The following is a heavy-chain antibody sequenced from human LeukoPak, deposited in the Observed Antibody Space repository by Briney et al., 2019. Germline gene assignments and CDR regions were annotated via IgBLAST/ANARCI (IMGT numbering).Heavy chain of an antibody. J-gene: IGHJ2*01. Sequence: GSLRLSCAASGFTFSSYWMSWIRQPPGKGLEWIGEIHHGGRTKYHPALKSRVTISVDTPNNQFSLKLSSMTAADTAVYYCARHGDWYFALWGPGTLVTVSS. CDR1: GFTFSSYW. D-gene: IGHD3-10*01. CDR2: IHHGGRT. CDR3: ARHGDWYFAL. V-gene: IGHV4-34*01.